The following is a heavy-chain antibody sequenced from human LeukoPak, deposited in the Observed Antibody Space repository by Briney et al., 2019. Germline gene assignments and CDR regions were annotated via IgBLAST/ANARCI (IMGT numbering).Heavy chain of an antibody. CDR3: ARERSGSYYYFDY. J-gene: IGHJ4*02. D-gene: IGHD1-26*01. CDR1: GFTFSDHY. CDR2: TRNKANSYTT. V-gene: IGHV3-72*01. Sequence: GGSLRLSCAASGFTFSDHYMDWVCQAPGKGLEWVGRTRNKANSYTTEYAASVKGRFTISRDDSKNSLYLQMNSLKTEDTAVYYCARERSGSYYYFDYWGQGTLVTVSS.